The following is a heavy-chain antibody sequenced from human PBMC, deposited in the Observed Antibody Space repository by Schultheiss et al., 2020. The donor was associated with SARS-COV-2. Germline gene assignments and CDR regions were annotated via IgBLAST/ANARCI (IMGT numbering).Heavy chain of an antibody. CDR2: INHSGST. CDR3: ARRQFYYYGMDV. CDR1: GFTFSSYW. J-gene: IGHJ6*02. V-gene: IGHV4-34*08. D-gene: IGHD5-24*01. Sequence: LRLSCAASGFTFSSYWMSWVRQAPGKGLEWIGEINHSGSTNYNPSLKSRVTISLDTSKNQFSLNLTAVTAADTAVYYCARRQFYYYGMDVWGQGTTVTVSS.